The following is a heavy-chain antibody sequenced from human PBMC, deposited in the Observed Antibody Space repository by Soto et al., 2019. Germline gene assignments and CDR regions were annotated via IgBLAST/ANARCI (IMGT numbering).Heavy chain of an antibody. Sequence: GGSLRLSCAASGFTFSSYWMHWVRQVPGKGLVWVSHIDSDGNSKTYADSVKGRFTISRDNAKNSLYLQMNSLRAEDTALYYCAKDIESSPTYGIDYWGQGTPVTVSS. CDR3: AKDIESSPTYGIDY. V-gene: IGHV3-74*03. D-gene: IGHD2-8*01. CDR1: GFTFSSYW. CDR2: IDSDGNSK. J-gene: IGHJ4*02.